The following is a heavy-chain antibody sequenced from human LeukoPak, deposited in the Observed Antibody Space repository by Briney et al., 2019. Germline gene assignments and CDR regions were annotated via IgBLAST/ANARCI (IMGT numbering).Heavy chain of an antibody. J-gene: IGHJ3*02. V-gene: IGHV3-48*03. CDR2: IKSRSTKV. Sequence: GGSLTLSCAASGCIFSNYEMNWIRQAPGKVLEWVSYIKSRSTKVYYADSVNGRFTISRDNAKNSLYLQMNSLRAEDTALYYCARDVVVGGDDAFDIWGQGTMVTVSS. CDR3: ARDVVVGGDDAFDI. D-gene: IGHD2-21*01. CDR1: GCIFSNYE.